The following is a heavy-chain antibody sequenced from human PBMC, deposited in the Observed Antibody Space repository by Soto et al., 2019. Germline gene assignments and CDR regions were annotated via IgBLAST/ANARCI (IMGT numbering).Heavy chain of an antibody. J-gene: IGHJ4*02. CDR3: AKVGIAAAGTPFDY. CDR1: GGTFSSDA. V-gene: IGHV1-69*13. CDR2: IIPIFGTA. D-gene: IGHD6-13*01. Sequence: SVEVSCKASGGTFSSDAISWVRQAPGQGLEWMGGIIPIFGTANYAQKFQGRVTITADESTSTAYMELSSLRSEDTAVYYCAKVGIAAAGTPFDYWGQGTLVTVSS.